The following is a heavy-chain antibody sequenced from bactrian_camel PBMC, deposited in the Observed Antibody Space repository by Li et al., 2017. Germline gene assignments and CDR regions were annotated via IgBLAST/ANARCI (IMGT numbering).Heavy chain of an antibody. CDR1: THVYGSSC. Sequence: HVQLVESGGGSVQTGGSLRLTCAASSTHVYGSSCIAWFRQNPGKEREGIAAINTGVGDYVTRYADSVKGRFTISGDAAKLMVYLQMNSLKPGDTGTFYCTAPRYLGGSCVQARLEAVYWGQGTQVTVS. V-gene: IGHV3-3*01. CDR3: TAPRYLGGSCVQARLEAVY. CDR2: INTGVGDYVT. J-gene: IGHJ4*01. D-gene: IGHD6*01.